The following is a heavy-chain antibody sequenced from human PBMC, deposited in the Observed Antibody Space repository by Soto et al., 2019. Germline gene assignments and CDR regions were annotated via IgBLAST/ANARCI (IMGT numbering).Heavy chain of an antibody. CDR2: INTIFGTT. CDR1: GGTYA. J-gene: IGHJ4*02. D-gene: IGHD1-1*01. V-gene: IGHV1-69*01. CDR3: ARENVGRTSYYFDY. Sequence: QVQLVQSEAEVKKPGSSVKVSCKASGGTYAISWVRQAPGQGLEWMGGINTIFGTTNYAQRFQGRVTITADESTSTAYMELSSLRSEDTAVYYCARENVGRTSYYFDYWGQGTLVTVSS.